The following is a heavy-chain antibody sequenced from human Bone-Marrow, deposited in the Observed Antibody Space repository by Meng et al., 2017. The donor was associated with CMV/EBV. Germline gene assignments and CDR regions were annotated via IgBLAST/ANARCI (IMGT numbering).Heavy chain of an antibody. CDR1: GFNFNAYS. V-gene: IGHV3-7*01. CDR2: IKQDESEI. D-gene: IGHD1-1*01. Sequence: GGSLRLSCAASGFNFNAYSMNWVRQAPGKGLEWVGNIKQDESEIQYVGSVKGRFTITRDNAKNSLFLQMNSLRAEDTAVYYCARSMLEVNRYYYGMDVWGEGTPVTVSS. J-gene: IGHJ6*04. CDR3: ARSMLEVNRYYYGMDV.